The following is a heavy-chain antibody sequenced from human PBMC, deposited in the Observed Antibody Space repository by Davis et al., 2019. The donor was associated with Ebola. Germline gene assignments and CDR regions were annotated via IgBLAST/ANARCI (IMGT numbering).Heavy chain of an antibody. J-gene: IGHJ4*02. Sequence: PSETLSLTCTASGGSFDSGGFYWSWIRQLPGKGLEWIGYVYYSGATHHNPSLTGRVTLSLDTSENRFSLRLRSVTAADTAVYYCAGGPGIPASIDHWGQGTLVTVSS. D-gene: IGHD1-1*01. V-gene: IGHV4-31*03. CDR3: AGGPGIPASIDH. CDR2: VYYSGAT. CDR1: GGSFDSGGFY.